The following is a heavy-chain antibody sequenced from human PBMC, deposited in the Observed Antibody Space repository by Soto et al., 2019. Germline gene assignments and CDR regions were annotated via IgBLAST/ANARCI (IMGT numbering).Heavy chain of an antibody. Sequence: GGSLRLSCSASGFTFSSYSMNWVRQAPGKGLEWVPSIGTSSSYIYYADSVKGRFTISRDNAKNSLYLQMNSLRVEDMAVYYCARAPLRYFDWLLSPFDYWGQGTLVTVSS. CDR3: ARAPLRYFDWLLSPFDY. CDR2: IGTSSSYI. J-gene: IGHJ4*02. V-gene: IGHV3-21*01. D-gene: IGHD3-9*01. CDR1: GFTFSSYS.